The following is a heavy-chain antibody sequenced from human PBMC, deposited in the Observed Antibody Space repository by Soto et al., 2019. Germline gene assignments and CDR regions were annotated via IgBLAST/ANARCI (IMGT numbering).Heavy chain of an antibody. J-gene: IGHJ6*03. CDR3: ARGLGYCSSTSCYGYYYMDV. D-gene: IGHD2-2*01. Sequence: GGSLRLSCAASGFTVSSNYMSWVRQAPGKGLEWVSVIYSGGSTYYADSVKGRFTISRDNSKNTLYLQMNSLRAEDTAVYYCARGLGYCSSTSCYGYYYMDVWGKGTTVNVSS. V-gene: IGHV3-66*01. CDR1: GFTVSSNY. CDR2: IYSGGST.